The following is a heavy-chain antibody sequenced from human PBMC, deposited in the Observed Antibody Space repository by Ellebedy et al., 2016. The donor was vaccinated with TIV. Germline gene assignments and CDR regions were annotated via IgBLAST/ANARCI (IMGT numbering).Heavy chain of an antibody. CDR1: AASFSGYY. V-gene: IGHV4-34*01. CDR3: ARVLKNLGYCSSTSCSWPYYYYGMDV. J-gene: IGHJ6*02. D-gene: IGHD2-2*01. Sequence: SQTLSLTXAVYAASFSGYYWSWIRQPPGKGLEWIGAINHSGSTNYNPSLKSRVTISVDTSKNQFSLKLSSVTAADTAVYYCARVLKNLGYCSSTSCSWPYYYYGMDVWGQGTTVTVSS. CDR2: INHSGST.